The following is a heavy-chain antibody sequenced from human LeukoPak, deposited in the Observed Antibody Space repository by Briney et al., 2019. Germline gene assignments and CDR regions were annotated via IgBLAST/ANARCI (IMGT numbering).Heavy chain of an antibody. CDR2: INPSGGST. CDR3: ARVVGAHDAFDI. CDR1: GCTFTSYY. Sequence: ASVKVSCKASGCTFTSYYMHWVRQAPGQGLEWMGIINPSGGSTSYAQKFQGRVTMTRDTSTSTVYMELSSLRSEDTAVYYCARVVGAHDAFDIWGQGTMVTVSS. D-gene: IGHD1-26*01. V-gene: IGHV1-46*01. J-gene: IGHJ3*02.